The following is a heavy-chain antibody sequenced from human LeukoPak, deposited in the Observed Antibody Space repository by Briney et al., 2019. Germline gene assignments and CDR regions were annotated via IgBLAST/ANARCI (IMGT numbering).Heavy chain of an antibody. J-gene: IGHJ4*02. CDR3: AHFSGTLTPVAY. CDR1: GFSLRTSAGG. Sequence: SGPTLANPTQTLTLTCTFSGFSLRTSAGGVGWIRQPPGKALEWLALIYWNDDKRYSPSLKSRLAITNDTSKNQVVLTMTNMDPVDTATDYCAHFSGTLTPVAYWGQGTLVTVSS. CDR2: IYWNDDK. V-gene: IGHV2-5*01. D-gene: IGHD4-23*01.